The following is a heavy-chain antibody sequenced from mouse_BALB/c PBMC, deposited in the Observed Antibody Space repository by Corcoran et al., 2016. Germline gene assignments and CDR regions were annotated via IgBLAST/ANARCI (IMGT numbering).Heavy chain of an antibody. Sequence: EVLLQQSGPELVKPGASVKIPCKASGYTFTDYNMDWVKQSHGKSLEWLGDINPNNGGTIYNQKCKGKATLTVDKSSSTAYIELRILTSEDTAVYYCARGLLRLRLYWYVDVWGAGTTVTVSS. CDR3: ARGLLRLRLYWYVDV. CDR1: GYTFTDYN. J-gene: IGHJ1*01. CDR2: INPNNGGT. D-gene: IGHD1-2*01. V-gene: IGHV1-18*01.